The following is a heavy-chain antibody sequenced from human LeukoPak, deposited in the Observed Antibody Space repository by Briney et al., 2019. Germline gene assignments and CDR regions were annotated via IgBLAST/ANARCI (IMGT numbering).Heavy chain of an antibody. J-gene: IGHJ4*02. Sequence: GGSLRLSCVASGFSFSSYWMHWVRQDPGKGLVWVSRISCGGSDTKYVDSVKGRFTISRDNGKNTLYLEMNSLRVEDTAVYYCARDQTQAGPTTVDHWGQGTQVTVSS. CDR3: ARDQTQAGPTTVDH. CDR1: GFSFSSYW. D-gene: IGHD1-14*01. V-gene: IGHV3-74*01. CDR2: ISCGGSDT.